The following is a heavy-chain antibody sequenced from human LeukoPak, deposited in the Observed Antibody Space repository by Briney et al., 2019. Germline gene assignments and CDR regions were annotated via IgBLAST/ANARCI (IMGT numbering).Heavy chain of an antibody. V-gene: IGHV3-21*01. J-gene: IGHJ5*02. CDR3: ARDRVPAAIRGNWFDP. CDR1: GFTFSSYS. CDR2: ISSSSSYI. Sequence: GSLRLSCAASGFTFSSYSMNWVRQAPGKGLEWVSSISSSSSYIYYADSVKGRFTISRDNAKNSLYLQMNSLRAEDTAVYYCARDRVPAAIRGNWFDPWGQGTLVTVSS. D-gene: IGHD2-2*02.